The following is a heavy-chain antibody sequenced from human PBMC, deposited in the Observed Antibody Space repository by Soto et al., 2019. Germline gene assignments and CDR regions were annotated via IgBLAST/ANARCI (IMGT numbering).Heavy chain of an antibody. CDR2: IYPGDSDT. CDR1: GYSFTIYC. J-gene: IGHJ5*02. CDR3: ARQIGSSGWFEQKNWFDP. Sequence: GESLKISCNGSGYSFTIYCIGLVLQMPGKGLEWMGIIYPGDSDTRYSPSFQGQVTISADKSISTAYLQWSSLKASDTAMYYCARQIGSSGWFEQKNWFDPWGQGTLVTVSS. D-gene: IGHD6-19*01. V-gene: IGHV5-51*01.